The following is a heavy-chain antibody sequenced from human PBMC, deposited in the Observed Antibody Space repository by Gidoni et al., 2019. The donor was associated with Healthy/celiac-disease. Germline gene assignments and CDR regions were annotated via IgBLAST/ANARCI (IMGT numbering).Heavy chain of an antibody. D-gene: IGHD5-12*01. J-gene: IGHJ1*01. V-gene: IGHV2-70*04. CDR3: ARSARAKSGSSSSEYFQH. CDR2: IDWDDDK. CDR1: GFSLSTSGMR. Sequence: QVTLKESGPALVKPTQTLTLTCTFSGFSLSTSGMRVSWIRQPPGKALEWLARIDWDDDKFYSTSLKTRLTISKDTSKNQVVLTMTNMDPVDTATYYCARSARAKSGSSSSEYFQHWGQGTLVTVSS.